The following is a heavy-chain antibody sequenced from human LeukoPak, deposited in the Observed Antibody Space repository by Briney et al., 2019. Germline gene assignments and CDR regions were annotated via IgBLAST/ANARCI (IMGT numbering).Heavy chain of an antibody. CDR3: AKGANYYDSSGYRRYYFDY. D-gene: IGHD3-22*01. CDR1: GSTFSRYA. CDR2: ISESDGST. Sequence: GGSLRLSCAASGSTFSRYAMSWVRQAPGKGLEWLSAISESDGSTYYADSVKGRFTISRDNSKNTLYLQMNSLRAEDTAVYYCAKGANYYDSSGYRRYYFDYWGQGTLVTVSS. V-gene: IGHV3-23*01. J-gene: IGHJ4*02.